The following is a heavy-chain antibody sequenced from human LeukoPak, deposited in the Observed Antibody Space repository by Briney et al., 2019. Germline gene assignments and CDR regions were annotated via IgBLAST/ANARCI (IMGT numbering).Heavy chain of an antibody. CDR3: ARLYDFRSGSGHAFDI. V-gene: IGHV5-51*01. Sequence: GESLKISCKGSGYSFTSYWIGWVRQMPGKGLEWMGIIYPGDSDTRYSPSFQGQVTISADKSISTAYLQWSSLKASDTAMYYCARLYDFRSGSGHAFDIWGQGTMVTVSS. D-gene: IGHD3-3*01. CDR1: GYSFTSYW. CDR2: IYPGDSDT. J-gene: IGHJ3*02.